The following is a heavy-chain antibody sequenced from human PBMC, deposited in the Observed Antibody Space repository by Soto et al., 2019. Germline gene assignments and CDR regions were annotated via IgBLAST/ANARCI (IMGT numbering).Heavy chain of an antibody. Sequence: ASVKVSCKASGYTFTSYDMHWVRQAPGQGLEWMGIINPSGGSTSYAQKFQGRVTMTRDTSTSTVCMELSSLRSEDTAVYYCAREGDGYTGGSYYYYGMDVWGQGTTVTVSS. CDR1: GYTFTSYD. J-gene: IGHJ6*02. CDR2: INPSGGST. V-gene: IGHV1-46*01. D-gene: IGHD5-12*01. CDR3: AREGDGYTGGSYYYYGMDV.